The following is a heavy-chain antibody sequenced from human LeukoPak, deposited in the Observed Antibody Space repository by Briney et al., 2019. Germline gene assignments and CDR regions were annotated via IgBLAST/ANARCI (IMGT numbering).Heavy chain of an antibody. CDR1: GFTFSSYE. J-gene: IGHJ4*02. V-gene: IGHV3-48*03. CDR2: ISSRGGTI. D-gene: IGHD5-18*01. Sequence: GGSLRLSCAASGFTFSSYEMNWVRQAPGKGLEWVSYISSRGGTIYYADSVKGRLTISRDNAKNSLYLQMNSLRAEDTAVYYCARDVIQPWLLFDYWGQGTLVTVSS. CDR3: ARDVIQPWLLFDY.